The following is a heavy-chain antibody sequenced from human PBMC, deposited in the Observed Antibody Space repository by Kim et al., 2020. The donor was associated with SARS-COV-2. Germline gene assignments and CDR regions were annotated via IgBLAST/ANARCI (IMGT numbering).Heavy chain of an antibody. J-gene: IGHJ4*02. CDR1: GFTFSNYA. CDR2: ISSSGDIT. Sequence: GGSLRLSCAASGFTFSNYAMNWVRQTPGKGLDWVSVISSSGDITYYTDSVKGRFTISRDNSKNTLYLQMNNLRAEDTAVYYCAKDVSVRVRGIPYYFDSWGQGPLVTVST. CDR3: AKDVSVRVRGIPYYFDS. D-gene: IGHD3-10*01. V-gene: IGHV3-23*01.